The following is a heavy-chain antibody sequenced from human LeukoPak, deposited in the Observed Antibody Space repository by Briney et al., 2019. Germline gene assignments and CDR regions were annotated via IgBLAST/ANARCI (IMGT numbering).Heavy chain of an antibody. V-gene: IGHV3-7*01. D-gene: IGHD3-3*01. CDR1: GFTFTTYW. J-gene: IGHJ3*02. CDR2: INLDGNGR. Sequence: GGSLRLSCAASGFTFTTYWMSWVRQLPGKGLEWVANINLDGNGRFYVDSVKGRFAISRDNNKKSVYLQMNSLRAEDTAVYYCARDTDDFQGLDIWGQGTRVTVSS. CDR3: ARDTDDFQGLDI.